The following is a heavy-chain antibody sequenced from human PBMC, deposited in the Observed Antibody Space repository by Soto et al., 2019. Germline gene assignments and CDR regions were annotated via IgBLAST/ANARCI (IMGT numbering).Heavy chain of an antibody. D-gene: IGHD3-3*02. V-gene: IGHV4-59*12. Sequence: SETLSLTCTVSGGSISSYYWSWIRQPPGKGLEWIGYIYHSGSTYYNPSLKSRVTISVDRSKNQFSLKLSSVTAADTAVYYCARGPHFLWGQGTLVTVSS. CDR3: ARGPHFL. J-gene: IGHJ4*02. CDR2: IYHSGST. CDR1: GGSISSYY.